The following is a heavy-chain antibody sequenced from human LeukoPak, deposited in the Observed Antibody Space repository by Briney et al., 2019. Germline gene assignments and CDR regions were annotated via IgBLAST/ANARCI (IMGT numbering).Heavy chain of an antibody. Sequence: GGSLKLSCVASGFTFSSYAMHWVRQAPGKGLEWVAVISYDGSNKYYADSVKGRFTISRDNSKNTLYLQMNSLRTEDTAVYYCARDRGGGNYYYHYGMDVWGQGTTVTVSS. CDR3: ARDRGGGNYYYHYGMDV. V-gene: IGHV3-30-3*01. CDR2: ISYDGSNK. D-gene: IGHD2-15*01. CDR1: GFTFSSYA. J-gene: IGHJ6*02.